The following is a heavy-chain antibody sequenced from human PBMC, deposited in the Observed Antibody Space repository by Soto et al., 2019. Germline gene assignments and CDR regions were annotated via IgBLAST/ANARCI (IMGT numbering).Heavy chain of an antibody. D-gene: IGHD3-10*01. V-gene: IGHV1-3*01. CDR3: ARDLGKMVRGVIHNWFDP. CDR2: INAGNGNT. Sequence: QVQLVQSGAEVKKPGASVKVSCKASGYTFTSYAMHWVRQAPGQRLEWMGWINAGNGNTKYSQKFQGRVTITRDTSASTAYMELSSLRSEDTAVYYCARDLGKMVRGVIHNWFDPWGQGTLVTVSS. CDR1: GYTFTSYA. J-gene: IGHJ5*02.